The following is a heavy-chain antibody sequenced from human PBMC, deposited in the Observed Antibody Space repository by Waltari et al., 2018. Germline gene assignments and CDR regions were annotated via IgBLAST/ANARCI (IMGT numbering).Heavy chain of an antibody. CDR2: IDHRGST. V-gene: IGHV4-34*01. CDR3: ARGRSLLWFGAQPYFEY. J-gene: IGHJ4*02. D-gene: IGHD3-10*01. CDR1: GGSFNDYL. Sequence: QVQLQQWGAGLLKPSETLSLTCAVYGGSFNDYLWSWFRQSPGKGLEWIGEIDHRGSTHYSPSLKSRLTMSVHTSKNQFSLNLTSVTAADTAIYFCARGRSLLWFGAQPYFEYWGQGTLVTVSS.